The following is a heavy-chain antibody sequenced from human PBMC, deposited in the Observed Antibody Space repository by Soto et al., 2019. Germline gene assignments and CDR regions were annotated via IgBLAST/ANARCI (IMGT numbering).Heavy chain of an antibody. CDR1: GFTFSSYA. V-gene: IGHV3-64*01. D-gene: IGHD2-15*01. J-gene: IGHJ6*04. Sequence: EVQLVESGGGLVQPGGSLRLSCAASGFTFSSYAMHWVRQAPGKGLEYVSAISSNGGSTYYANSVKGRFTISRDNSKNTLYLQMGSLRAEDMAVYYCARDGYCSGGSCPRASRGGVDVWGKGTTVTVSS. CDR2: ISSNGGST. CDR3: ARDGYCSGGSCPRASRGGVDV.